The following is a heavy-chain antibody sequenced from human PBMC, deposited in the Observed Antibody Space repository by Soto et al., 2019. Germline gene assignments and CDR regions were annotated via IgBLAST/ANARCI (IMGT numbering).Heavy chain of an antibody. V-gene: IGHV6-1*01. D-gene: IGHD2-15*01. CDR2: TYYRSKWYN. J-gene: IGHJ6*02. CDR3: ASWAARRYYYGMDV. Sequence: HSQTLSLTCAISGDSVSSNSAAWNWIRQSPSRGLEWLGRTYYRSKWYNDYAVSVKSRITINPDTSKNQFSLQLNSVTPEDTAVYYCASWAARRYYYGMDVWGQGATVTVSS. CDR1: GDSVSSNSAA.